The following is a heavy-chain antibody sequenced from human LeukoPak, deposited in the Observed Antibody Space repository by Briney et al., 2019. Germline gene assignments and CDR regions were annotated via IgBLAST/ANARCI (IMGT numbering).Heavy chain of an antibody. CDR3: ARALEDGYNQDDY. J-gene: IGHJ4*02. Sequence: ASVKVSCKASGYTFTGYCMHWVRQAPGQGLEWMGWINPNSGGTNYAQKFQGRVTMTRDTSISTAYMELSRLRSDDTAVYYCARALEDGYNQDDYWGQGTLVTVSS. V-gene: IGHV1-2*02. D-gene: IGHD5-24*01. CDR1: GYTFTGYC. CDR2: INPNSGGT.